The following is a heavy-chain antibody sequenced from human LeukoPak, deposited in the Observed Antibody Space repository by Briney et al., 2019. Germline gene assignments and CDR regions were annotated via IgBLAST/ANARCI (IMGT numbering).Heavy chain of an antibody. Sequence: KPSETLSLTCTVSGGSISSYYWSWIRQPPGKGLEWIGYIYYTGNTNYNPSLKSRVTISVDTSKNQFSLNLSSVTAADTAIYYCARLGGATSPFGYWGQGILVTVSS. J-gene: IGHJ4*02. D-gene: IGHD1-26*01. CDR1: GGSISSYY. V-gene: IGHV4-59*08. CDR2: IYYTGNT. CDR3: ARLGGATSPFGY.